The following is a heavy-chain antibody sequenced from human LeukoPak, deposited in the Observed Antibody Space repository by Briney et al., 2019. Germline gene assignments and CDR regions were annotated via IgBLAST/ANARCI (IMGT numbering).Heavy chain of an antibody. V-gene: IGHV1-69*13. D-gene: IGHD1-26*01. CDR1: GGTFSSYA. CDR3: AREWEPHAFDI. J-gene: IGHJ3*02. Sequence: ASVKVSCTASGGTFSSYAISWVRQAPGQGLEWMGGIIPIFGTANYAQKFQGRVTITADESTSTAYMELSSLRSEDTAVYYCAREWEPHAFDIWGQGTMVTVSS. CDR2: IIPIFGTA.